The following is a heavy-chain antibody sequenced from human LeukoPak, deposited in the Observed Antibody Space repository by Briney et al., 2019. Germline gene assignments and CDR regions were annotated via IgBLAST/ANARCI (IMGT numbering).Heavy chain of an antibody. Sequence: PGGSLRLSCAASGFTFSSYAMSWVRQAPGKGLEWVSAISGSGGSTYYADSVKGRFTISRDNSKNTLYLQMNSLRAEDTAVYYCAKPSGDPFDWLFTPFDYWGQGTLVTVSS. CDR2: ISGSGGST. D-gene: IGHD3-9*01. CDR1: GFTFSSYA. V-gene: IGHV3-23*01. CDR3: AKPSGDPFDWLFTPFDY. J-gene: IGHJ4*02.